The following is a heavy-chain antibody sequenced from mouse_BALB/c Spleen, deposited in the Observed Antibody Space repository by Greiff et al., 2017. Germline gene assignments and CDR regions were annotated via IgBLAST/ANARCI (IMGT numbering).Heavy chain of an antibody. D-gene: IGHD1-1*01. CDR2: INPGSGGT. Sequence: QVQLKQSGAELVRPGTSVKVSCKASGYAFTNYLIEWVKQRPGQGLEWIGVINPGSGGTNYNEKFKGKATLTADKSSSTAYMQLSSLTSDDSAVYFCARGTTVVAPDYYAMDYWGQGTSVTVSS. V-gene: IGHV1-54*01. J-gene: IGHJ4*01. CDR1: GYAFTNYL. CDR3: ARGTTVVAPDYYAMDY.